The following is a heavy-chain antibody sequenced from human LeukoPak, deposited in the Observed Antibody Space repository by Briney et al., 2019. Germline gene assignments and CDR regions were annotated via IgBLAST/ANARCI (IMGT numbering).Heavy chain of an antibody. CDR1: GGSFSGYY. Sequence: ETLSLTCAVYGGSFSGYYWSWIRQPPGKGLEWIGEINHSGSTNYSPSLKSRVTISVDTSKNQFSLKLSSVTAADTAVYYCARVLAAAIPAFDAFDIWGQGTMVTVSS. V-gene: IGHV4-34*01. D-gene: IGHD2-2*01. J-gene: IGHJ3*02. CDR3: ARVLAAAIPAFDAFDI. CDR2: INHSGST.